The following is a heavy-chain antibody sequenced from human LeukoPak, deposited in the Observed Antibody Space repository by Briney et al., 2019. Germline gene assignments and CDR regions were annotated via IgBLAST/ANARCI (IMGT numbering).Heavy chain of an antibody. J-gene: IGHJ4*02. V-gene: IGHV1-69*01. D-gene: IGHD3-10*01. CDR1: GGTFSSYA. Sequence: SVKVSCKASGGTFSSYAISWVRQAPGQGLEWMGGIIPIFGTANYAQKFQGRVTITADESTSTAYMELSSLRSEDTAVYYCARGSFRYYYGSGSYLRFDYWGQGTLVTVSS. CDR3: ARGSFRYYYGSGSYLRFDY. CDR2: IIPIFGTA.